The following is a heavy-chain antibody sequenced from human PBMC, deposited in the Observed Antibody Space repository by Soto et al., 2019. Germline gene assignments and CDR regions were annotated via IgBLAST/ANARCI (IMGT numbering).Heavy chain of an antibody. D-gene: IGHD6-19*01. J-gene: IGHJ4*02. V-gene: IGHV2-5*02. CDR3: AHIVVAGLGYYFDY. Sequence: QITLKESGPTLVKPSQPLTLTCTFSGFSLSSTTMAVGWIRQPPGKALEWLALIYWDDDKRYSPFLKSRLTITKDTSINQVVLTMSNMDPVDTGRYYCAHIVVAGLGYYFDYWGQGTLVTVSS. CDR1: GFSLSSTTMA. CDR2: IYWDDDK.